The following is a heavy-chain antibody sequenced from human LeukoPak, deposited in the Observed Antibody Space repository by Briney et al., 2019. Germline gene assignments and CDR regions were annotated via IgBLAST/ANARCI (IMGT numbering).Heavy chain of an antibody. J-gene: IGHJ4*02. CDR1: GFTFSSYA. CDR3: AKGPNRPYYFDY. CDR2: ISGRDGST. Sequence: PGGSLRLSCVASGFTFSSYAMSWVPDAPGKGLEWVSGISGRDGSTYYADSVRGGFTISRDNSKNTLYLQMNSLRAEDTAVYYCAKGPNRPYYFDYWGQGTLVTVSS. D-gene: IGHD1-14*01. V-gene: IGHV3-23*01.